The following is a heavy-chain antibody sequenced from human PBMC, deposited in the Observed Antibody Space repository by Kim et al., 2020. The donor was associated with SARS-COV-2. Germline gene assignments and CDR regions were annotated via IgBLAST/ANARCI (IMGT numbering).Heavy chain of an antibody. V-gene: IGHV3-30*18. J-gene: IGHJ4*01. CDR1: GFTFSNYA. CDR3: AKARAIVLVRAGTFAY. D-gene: IGHD2-2*01. CDR2: ISYDGSNK. Sequence: GGSLRLSCAASGFTFSNYAMHWLRQAPGKGLEWVAVISYDGSNKYYADSVKGRFTVSRDYSKNTLYLQMSSLRAEDTAVYSCAKARAIVLVRAGTFAYWG.